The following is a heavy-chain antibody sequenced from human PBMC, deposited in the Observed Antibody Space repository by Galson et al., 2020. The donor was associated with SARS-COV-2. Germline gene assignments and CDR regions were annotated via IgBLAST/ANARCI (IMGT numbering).Heavy chain of an antibody. J-gene: IGHJ4*02. Sequence: GESLKISCAASGFTFSSYGMHWVRQAPGKGLEWVAVISNDGTKTAHADSVKGRFTISRDNSENTLYLQLNSLRAEDTAIYYCATAADSTGWNYFDYWGQGTLVTVSS. CDR2: ISNDGTKT. D-gene: IGHD6-19*01. V-gene: IGHV3-30*03. CDR3: ATAADSTGWNYFDY. CDR1: GFTFSSYG.